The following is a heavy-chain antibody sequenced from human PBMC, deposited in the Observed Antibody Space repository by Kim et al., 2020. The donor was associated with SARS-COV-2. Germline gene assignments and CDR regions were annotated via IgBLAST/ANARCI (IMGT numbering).Heavy chain of an antibody. CDR2: INPSGGST. CDR1: GYTFTSYY. CDR3: ARAEGGGDCYSENFQH. Sequence: ASVKVSCKASGYTFTSYYMHWVRQAPGQGLEWMGIINPSGGSTSYAQKFQGRVTMTRDTSTSTVYMELSSLRSEDTAVYYCARAEGGGDCYSENFQHWGQGTLVTVAS. J-gene: IGHJ1*01. V-gene: IGHV1-46*01. D-gene: IGHD2-21*02.